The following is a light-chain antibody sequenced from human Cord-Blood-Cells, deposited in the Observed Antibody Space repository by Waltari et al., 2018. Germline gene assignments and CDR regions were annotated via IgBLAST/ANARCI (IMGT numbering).Light chain of an antibody. Sequence: EIVMTQSPATLSVSTGERATLSCRASQSVSSNLAWYQKKPCQAPRLLIYGASTRATGIPARFSGSGSGTEFTLTISSLQSEDFAVYYCQQYNNWPPYSFGQGTKREIK. CDR3: QQYNNWPPYS. CDR2: GAS. J-gene: IGKJ2*03. V-gene: IGKV3-15*01. CDR1: QSVSSN.